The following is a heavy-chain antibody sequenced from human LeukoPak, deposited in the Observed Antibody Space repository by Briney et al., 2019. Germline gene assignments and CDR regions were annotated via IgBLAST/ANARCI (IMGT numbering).Heavy chain of an antibody. J-gene: IGHJ6*03. CDR2: ISPSGDIT. V-gene: IGHV3-23*01. Sequence: GGSLRLSCAASGFTFSSHGINWVRQAPGKGLEWVSGISPSGDITYYTDSVQGRFTISRDNSKNMMYVQMNSLRAEDTAVYYCAKASYYYGSGSIRYYYYYMDVWGKGTTVTISS. CDR3: AKASYYYGSGSIRYYYYYMDV. D-gene: IGHD3-10*01. CDR1: GFTFSSHG.